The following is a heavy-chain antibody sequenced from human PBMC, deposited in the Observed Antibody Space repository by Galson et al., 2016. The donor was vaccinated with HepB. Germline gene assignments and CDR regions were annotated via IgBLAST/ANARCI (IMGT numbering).Heavy chain of an antibody. CDR1: GFTFGDYA. CDR2: IRRKAYGGTT. CDR3: TRGGWSRESYFDY. Sequence: SLRLSCAASGFTFGDYAMSWFRQAPGKGLEWVGFIRRKAYGGTTEYAASVKGRFTISGDDSKSIAYLQMNSLKTEDTAVYYCTRGGWSRESYFDYWGQGTLVTVSS. J-gene: IGHJ4*02. D-gene: IGHD1-26*01. V-gene: IGHV3-49*03.